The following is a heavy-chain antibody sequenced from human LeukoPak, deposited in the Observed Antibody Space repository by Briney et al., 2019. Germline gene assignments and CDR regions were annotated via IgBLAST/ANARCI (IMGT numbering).Heavy chain of an antibody. D-gene: IGHD1-1*01. CDR3: AKGDTPDNSYNYFAP. CDR2: ISYSGDGT. CDR1: GFIISGYA. Sequence: GGSLRLSCAASGFIISGYAMSWVRQAPGKGLEWVSSISYSGDGTKYADSVKGRCTISREDSKNTLYLQMNSLRAEDTAVYYCAKGDTPDNSYNYFAPWGQGTLVTVYS. J-gene: IGHJ5*02. V-gene: IGHV3-23*01.